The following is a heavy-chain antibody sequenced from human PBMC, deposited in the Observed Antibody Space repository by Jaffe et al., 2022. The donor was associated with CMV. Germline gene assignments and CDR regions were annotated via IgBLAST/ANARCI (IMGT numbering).Heavy chain of an antibody. D-gene: IGHD3-16*01. CDR2: INHSGST. Sequence: QVQLQQWGAGLLKPSETLSLTCAVYGGSFSGYYWSCIRQPPGKGLEWIGEINHSGSTSYNPSLKSRVTISVDTSKNQFSLRLRSVTAADTAVYYCARVVLGASRRYDYWGQGTLVTVSS. J-gene: IGHJ4*02. V-gene: IGHV4-34*01. CDR3: ARVVLGASRRYDY. CDR1: GGSFSGYY.